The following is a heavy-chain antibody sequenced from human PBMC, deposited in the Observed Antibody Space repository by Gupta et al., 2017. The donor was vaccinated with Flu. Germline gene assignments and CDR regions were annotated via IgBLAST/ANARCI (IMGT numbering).Heavy chain of an antibody. J-gene: IGHJ4*02. CDR1: GFTFRSYW. CDR2: IKQDGSEK. D-gene: IGHD6-19*01. V-gene: IGHV3-7*04. CDR3: ARSIAVAGTDLDY. Sequence: EVQLVESGGGLVQPGGSLRLSCAAPGFTFRSYWMSWVRQAPGKGLEWVANIKQDGSEKYYVDSVKGRFTISRDNAKNSLYLQMNSLRAEDTAVYYCARSIAVAGTDLDYWGQGTLVTVSS.